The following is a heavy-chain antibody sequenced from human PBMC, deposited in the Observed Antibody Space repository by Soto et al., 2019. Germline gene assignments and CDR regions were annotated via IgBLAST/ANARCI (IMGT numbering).Heavy chain of an antibody. CDR3: AKGKSQYYDSSGYYVMLDY. Sequence: GGSLRLSCAASGFTFSSYAMGWVRQAPGKGLEWVSAISGSGGSTYYADSVKGRFTISRDNSKNTLYLQMNSLRAEDTAVYYCAKGKSQYYDSSGYYVMLDYWGQGTLVTVSS. V-gene: IGHV3-23*01. D-gene: IGHD3-22*01. CDR2: ISGSGGST. CDR1: GFTFSSYA. J-gene: IGHJ4*02.